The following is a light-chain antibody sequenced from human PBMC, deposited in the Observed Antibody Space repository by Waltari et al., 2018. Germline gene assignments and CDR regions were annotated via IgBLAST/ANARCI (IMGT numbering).Light chain of an antibody. CDR3: QQYGSPTWT. Sequence: DIQLTQSPSTLSASVGARVTITCRASQTISTYLAWYQQKSGQAPNLLIHGASTLESGVPPRFSGSGSGTEFTLSISSLQPDDFATYYCQQYGSPTWTFGQGTKVEI. CDR1: QTISTY. J-gene: IGKJ1*01. V-gene: IGKV1-5*03. CDR2: GAS.